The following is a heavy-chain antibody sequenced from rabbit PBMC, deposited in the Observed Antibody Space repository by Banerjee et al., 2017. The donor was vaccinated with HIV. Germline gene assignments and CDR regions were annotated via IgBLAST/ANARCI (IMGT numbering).Heavy chain of an antibody. D-gene: IGHD4-1*01. CDR3: ARGLSYIGSGAWGAGGMDL. CDR2: ISAGDGST. Sequence: QEQLEESGGDLAKPEGSLTLTCTASGFSFSSSYWIYWVRQAPGKGLEWIACISAGDGSTWYASWAVSWAKGRFPISKTSSTTVTLQMTSLTAAATATYFCARGLSYIGSGAWGAGGMDLWGPGTLVTVS. J-gene: IGHJ6*01. V-gene: IGHV1S45*01. CDR1: GFSFSSSYW.